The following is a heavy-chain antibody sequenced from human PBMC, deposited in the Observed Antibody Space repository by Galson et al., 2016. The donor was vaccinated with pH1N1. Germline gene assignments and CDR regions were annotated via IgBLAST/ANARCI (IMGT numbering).Heavy chain of an antibody. Sequence: QSGAEVKKSGESLKISCEASGYTFTDYWIGWVRQTPGTGLEWIGIIYPRDSDTRYRPSFQGHVTFSADESISSAYLQWSSLKASDTATYYCARIRDGDYVGWVDPWGQGTLVTVSS. CDR1: GYTFTDYW. V-gene: IGHV5-51*01. J-gene: IGHJ5*02. CDR3: ARIRDGDYVGWVDP. CDR2: IYPRDSDT. D-gene: IGHD4-17*01.